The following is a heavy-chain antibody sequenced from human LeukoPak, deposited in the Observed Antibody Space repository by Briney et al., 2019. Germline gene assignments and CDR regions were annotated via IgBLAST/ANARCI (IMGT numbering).Heavy chain of an antibody. J-gene: IGHJ5*02. CDR3: ARDSKYDSSGHAP. V-gene: IGHV4-39*07. CDR1: GGSISSTNYY. D-gene: IGHD3-22*01. Sequence: SETLSLTCSVSGGSISSTNYYWAWIRQPPGKGLEWIGSIHYTGTPYYSASLKSRVTISVDTSKNQFSLNLPSVTAADTAVHYCARDSKYDSSGHAPWGQGILVTVSS. CDR2: IHYTGTP.